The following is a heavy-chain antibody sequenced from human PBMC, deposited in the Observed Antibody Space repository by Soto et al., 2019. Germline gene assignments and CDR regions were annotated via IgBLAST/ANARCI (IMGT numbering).Heavy chain of an antibody. Sequence: EVQLVQSGAEVKKPGESLRISCKGSGYSFTSYWISWVRQMPGKGLEWMGRIDPSDSYTNYSPSFQGHVTISADKSISTAYLQWSSLKASDTAMYYCARHLASAYNWNYGDYYYYGMDVWGQGTTVTVSS. D-gene: IGHD1-7*01. CDR1: GYSFTSYW. J-gene: IGHJ6*02. V-gene: IGHV5-10-1*03. CDR2: IDPSDSYT. CDR3: ARHLASAYNWNYGDYYYYGMDV.